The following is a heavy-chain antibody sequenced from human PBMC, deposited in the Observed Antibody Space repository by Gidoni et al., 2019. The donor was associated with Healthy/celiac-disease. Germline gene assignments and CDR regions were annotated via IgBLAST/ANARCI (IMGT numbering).Heavy chain of an antibody. CDR3: ARAGYYGSGTPTAFDI. Sequence: EVKLVESGGGLVQPEGSLRRSCAASGFTFSSYDMPWVRQAQGKGLEGVSAIGTAGDTYYPGSVKVRFTISRENAKNSLYLQMNSLRAGDTAVYYCARAGYYGSGTPTAFDIWGQGTMVTVSS. CDR1: GFTFSSYD. CDR2: IGTAGDT. D-gene: IGHD3-10*01. J-gene: IGHJ3*02. V-gene: IGHV3-13*04.